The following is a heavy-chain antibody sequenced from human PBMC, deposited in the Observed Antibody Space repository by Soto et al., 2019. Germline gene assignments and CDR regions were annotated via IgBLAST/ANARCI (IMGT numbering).Heavy chain of an antibody. Sequence: PGGSLRLSCAASGFTFSSYAMSWVRQAPGKGLEWVSAISGSGGSTYYADSVKGRFTISRDNSKNTLYLQMNSLRAEDTAVYYCAKDSLAGEVGATPTDYWGQGTLVTVSS. V-gene: IGHV3-23*01. J-gene: IGHJ4*02. CDR3: AKDSLAGEVGATPTDY. D-gene: IGHD1-26*01. CDR2: ISGSGGST. CDR1: GFTFSSYA.